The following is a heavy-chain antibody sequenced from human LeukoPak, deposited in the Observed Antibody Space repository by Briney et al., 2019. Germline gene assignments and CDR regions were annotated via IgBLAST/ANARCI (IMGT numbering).Heavy chain of an antibody. CDR1: GGSISSSSYY. CDR2: IYYSGST. CDR3: ASLYSSSSKY. V-gene: IGHV4-39*01. D-gene: IGHD6-6*01. Sequence: PSETLSLTCTVSGGSISSSSYYWDWIRQPPGNGLEWIGNIYYSGSTYYNPSLKSRVTISVDTSKNQFSLKLSSVTAADTAVYYCASLYSSSSKYWGQGTLVTVSS. J-gene: IGHJ4*02.